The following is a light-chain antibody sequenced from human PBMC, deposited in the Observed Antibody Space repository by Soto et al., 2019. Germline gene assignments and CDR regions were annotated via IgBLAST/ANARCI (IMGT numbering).Light chain of an antibody. Sequence: QSALTQPASVSGSPGQSITISCTGTSSDVGSYNLVSWYQQHPGKAPKLMIYEVSKRPSGVSNRFSGSKSGNTASLTSSGLQAEDEADYYCCSCAGSSTYVVGTGTKVAVL. CDR3: CSCAGSSTYV. J-gene: IGLJ1*01. CDR1: SSDVGSYNL. CDR2: EVS. V-gene: IGLV2-23*02.